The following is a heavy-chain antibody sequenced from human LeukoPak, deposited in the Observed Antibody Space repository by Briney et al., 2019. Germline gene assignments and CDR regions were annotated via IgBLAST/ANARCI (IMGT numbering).Heavy chain of an antibody. CDR2: IYYSGST. CDR3: AGRVAVAGTSGVAYYYYYYMDV. J-gene: IGHJ6*03. V-gene: IGHV4-39*01. CDR1: GGSISSSSYY. Sequence: SETLSLTCTVSGGSISSSSYYWGWIRQPPGKGLEWIGSIYYSGSTYYNPSLKSRVTISVDTSKNQFSLKLSSVTAADTAVYYCAGRVAVAGTSGVAYYYYYYMDVWGKGTTVTISS. D-gene: IGHD6-19*01.